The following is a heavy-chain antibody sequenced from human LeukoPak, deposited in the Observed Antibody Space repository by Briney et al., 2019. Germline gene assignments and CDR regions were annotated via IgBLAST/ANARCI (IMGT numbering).Heavy chain of an antibody. Sequence: GGSLRLSCAASGFTFSSYGMHWVRQAPGKGLEWVAVIWYGGSNKYYADSLKGRFTISRDNSKNTLYLQMNSLRAEDTAVYYCATFGSFDYWGQGTLVTVSS. V-gene: IGHV3-33*01. CDR1: GFTFSSYG. J-gene: IGHJ4*02. D-gene: IGHD3-10*01. CDR2: IWYGGSNK. CDR3: ATFGSFDY.